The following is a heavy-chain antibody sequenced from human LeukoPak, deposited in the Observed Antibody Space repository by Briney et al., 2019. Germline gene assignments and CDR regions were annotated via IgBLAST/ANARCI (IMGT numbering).Heavy chain of an antibody. D-gene: IGHD5-18*01. CDR3: ARLGLWLQPFFDY. CDR2: IIPIFGTA. J-gene: IGHJ4*02. Sequence: GASVKVSCKASGGTFSSYAISWVRQAPGQGLEWMGGIIPIFGTANYAQKFQGRVTITADESTSTAYMELSSLRSEDTAVYYCARLGLWLQPFFDYWGQGTLVTVSS. CDR1: GGTFSSYA. V-gene: IGHV1-69*13.